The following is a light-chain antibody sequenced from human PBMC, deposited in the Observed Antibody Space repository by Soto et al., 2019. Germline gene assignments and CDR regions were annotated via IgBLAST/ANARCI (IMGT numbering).Light chain of an antibody. J-gene: IGKJ1*01. CDR1: QSLLYSNGYNY. CDR2: LGS. V-gene: IGKV2-28*01. Sequence: DIVMTQSPLSLPVTPGEPASISCRSSQSLLYSNGYNYLDWYLQKPGQSPQLLIYLGSNRASGVPERFSGSGSGTDFTLKISRVEAEDVGVYYCMQALQLRTFGQGTKVEI. CDR3: MQALQLRT.